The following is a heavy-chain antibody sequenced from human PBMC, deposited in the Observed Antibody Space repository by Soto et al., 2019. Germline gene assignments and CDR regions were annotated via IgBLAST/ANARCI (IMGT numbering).Heavy chain of an antibody. Sequence: QMQLVQSGAEVTKTGSSVTVSCQALGNTFSYRYLHWVLQAPGQALEWLGWIAPFSGDVHYAQKFQERVTLTRDRSINTAYMRMSSLRYEDTAIYFCASGGAGSGPFTWELPDHWGQGTLFTVSS. CDR1: GNTFSYRY. CDR3: ASGGAGSGPFTWELPDH. D-gene: IGHD1-26*01. V-gene: IGHV1-45*02. CDR2: IAPFSGDV. J-gene: IGHJ4*02.